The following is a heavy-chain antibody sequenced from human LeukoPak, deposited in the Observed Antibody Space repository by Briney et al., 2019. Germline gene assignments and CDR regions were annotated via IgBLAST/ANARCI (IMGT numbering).Heavy chain of an antibody. J-gene: IGHJ4*02. CDR1: GFTVSSNY. D-gene: IGHD3-3*01. V-gene: IGHV3-66*01. CDR2: IYSGGST. CDR3: AREARNYDFWSGYYDW. Sequence: GGSLRLSCAASGFTVSSNYMSWVRQAPGKGLEWVSVIYSGGSTYYADSVKGRFTISRDNSKNTLYLQMNSLRAEDTAVYYCAREARNYDFWSGYYDWWGQGTLVTVSS.